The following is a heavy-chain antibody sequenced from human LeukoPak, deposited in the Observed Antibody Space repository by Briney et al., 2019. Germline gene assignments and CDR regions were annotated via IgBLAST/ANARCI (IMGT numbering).Heavy chain of an antibody. CDR1: GGSFSGYY. J-gene: IGHJ4*02. Sequence: PSETLSLTCAVYGGSFSGYYWSWIRQPPGKGLEWIGEINHSGSTNYNPSLKSRVTISVDTSKNQFSLKLSSVTAADTAVYYCARGQRYFDWLLSHGLDYWGQGTLVTVTS. CDR2: INHSGST. V-gene: IGHV4-34*01. D-gene: IGHD3-9*01. CDR3: ARGQRYFDWLLSHGLDY.